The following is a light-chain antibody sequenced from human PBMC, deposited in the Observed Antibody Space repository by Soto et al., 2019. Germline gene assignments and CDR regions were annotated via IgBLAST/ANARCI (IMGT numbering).Light chain of an antibody. CDR2: EVN. V-gene: IGLV2-23*02. Sequence: QSVLTQPASVSGSPGQSITISCAGSSGDVGNYDLLSWYQQIPGKAPKLMIFEVNRRPSGVSDRFSGSKSGNTASLTISGLQAEDEGDFFCCSYAGNGAWVFGGGTKLTVL. CDR3: CSYAGNGAWV. J-gene: IGLJ3*02. CDR1: SGDVGNYDL.